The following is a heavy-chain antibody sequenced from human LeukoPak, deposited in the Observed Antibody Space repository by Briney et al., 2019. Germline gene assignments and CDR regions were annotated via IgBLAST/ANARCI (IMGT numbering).Heavy chain of an antibody. J-gene: IGHJ4*02. CDR2: ISSSSSVI. D-gene: IGHD3-10*01. CDR3: ARDMSLLWFGDPFDY. Sequence: GGSLRLSCAASGFTFKTYSMSWVRQAPGKGLEWIAYISSSSSVIYYADSVKGRFTISRDNARNSLFLQMNSLRDEDTAVYYCARDMSLLWFGDPFDYWGQGTLVTVSS. CDR1: GFTFKTYS. V-gene: IGHV3-48*02.